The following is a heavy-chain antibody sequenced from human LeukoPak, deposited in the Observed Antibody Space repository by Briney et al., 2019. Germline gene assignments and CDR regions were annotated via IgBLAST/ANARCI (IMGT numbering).Heavy chain of an antibody. CDR3: AKVYSSAWYLFDY. CDR2: ISGSGGST. CDR1: GFTFSTYA. V-gene: IGHV3-23*01. Sequence: PGGSLTLSCAASGFTFSTYAMSWVRQAPGKGLEWVSAISGSGGSTYYADSVKGRFIISRDNSKNTLELQMNSLRAEDTAVYYCAKVYSSAWYLFDYWGQGVLVTVSS. D-gene: IGHD6-19*01. J-gene: IGHJ4*02.